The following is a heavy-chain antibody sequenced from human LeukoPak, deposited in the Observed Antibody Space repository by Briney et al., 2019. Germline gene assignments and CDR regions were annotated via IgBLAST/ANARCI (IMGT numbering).Heavy chain of an antibody. J-gene: IGHJ4*02. Sequence: SETLSLTCAVSGGSISSGGYSWSWIRQPPGKGLEWIGYIYHSESTYYNPSLKSRVTISVDRSKNQFSLKLSSVTAADTAVYYCASMGTVTTTFDYWGQGTLVTVSS. CDR1: GGSISSGGYS. CDR2: IYHSEST. CDR3: ASMGTVTTTFDY. V-gene: IGHV4-30-2*01. D-gene: IGHD4-17*01.